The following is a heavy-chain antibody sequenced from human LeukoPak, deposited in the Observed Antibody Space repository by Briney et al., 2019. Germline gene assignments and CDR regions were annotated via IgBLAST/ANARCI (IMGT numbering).Heavy chain of an antibody. CDR3: AKSRLRYGLSLDY. CDR1: GFXFDDYA. CDR2: ISGDGGRT. V-gene: IGHV3-43*02. D-gene: IGHD5-18*01. J-gene: IGHJ4*02. Sequence: GGSLRLSCAASGFXFDDYAMHWVRHAPGKGLEWVSLISGDGGRTYYADSVKGRFTISRDNSKSSLYLQMNSLRTEDTALYYCAKSRLRYGLSLDYWGQGSLVTVSS.